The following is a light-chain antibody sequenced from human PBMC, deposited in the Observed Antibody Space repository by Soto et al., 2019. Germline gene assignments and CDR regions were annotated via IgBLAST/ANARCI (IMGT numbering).Light chain of an antibody. V-gene: IGKV1-5*01. CDR1: QSISSW. Sequence: DIQITPSPSTLSECLGHSVPSTCRDSQSISSWLGSYQQKPGKAAKLLIYAAYSLESGVTSRFSGSGYGTEFNLTTSSLQPDDFATYYCQQYNSYWTFGKGTKVDIK. J-gene: IGKJ1*01. CDR2: AAY. CDR3: QQYNSYWT.